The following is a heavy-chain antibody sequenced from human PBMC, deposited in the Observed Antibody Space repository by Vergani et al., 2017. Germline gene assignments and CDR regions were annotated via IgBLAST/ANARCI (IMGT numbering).Heavy chain of an antibody. D-gene: IGHD3-16*01. CDR2: IYDSEST. CDR1: GDSLSSDDYY. Sequence: QVQLQESGPRLVKTSQTLSLTCSVSGDSLSSDDYYWTWIRQSPGRGLEYIGYIYDSESTYYNPSLQSRVTISVDTSKNQFSLSLRSVTAADSAVYYCGREVFGSCIDYWGQGALVTVSS. V-gene: IGHV4-30-4*08. J-gene: IGHJ4*02. CDR3: GREVFGSCIDY.